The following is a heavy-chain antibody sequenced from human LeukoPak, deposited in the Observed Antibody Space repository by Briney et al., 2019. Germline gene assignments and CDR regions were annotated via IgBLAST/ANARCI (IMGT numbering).Heavy chain of an antibody. CDR1: GFTFSSHS. D-gene: IGHD1-26*01. CDR2: IYGGGST. J-gene: IGHJ3*02. V-gene: IGHV3-66*02. Sequence: GGSLRLSCAASGFTFSSHSMSWVRQAPGKGLEWVSVIYGGGSTNYADSVKGRFTISRDNSKNTLYLQMNSLRAEDTAVYYCARDHSGSYQRAFDIWGQGTMVTVSS. CDR3: ARDHSGSYQRAFDI.